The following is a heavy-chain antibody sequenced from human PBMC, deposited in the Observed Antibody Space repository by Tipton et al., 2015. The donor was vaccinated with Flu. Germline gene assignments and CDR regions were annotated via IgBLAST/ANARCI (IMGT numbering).Heavy chain of an antibody. D-gene: IGHD6-19*01. J-gene: IGHJ4*02. CDR1: GITFTSYE. CDR3: AGHSRQWPFDPYYFDY. CDR2: ISRSGGSI. V-gene: IGHV3-48*03. Sequence: SLRLSCATSGITFTSYELSWVRQAPGKGLEWVSYISRSGGSIYYADSVKGRFTISRDNTKKSMYLQMTSLRAEDAAVYYCAGHSRQWPFDPYYFDYWGQGTLVTVSS.